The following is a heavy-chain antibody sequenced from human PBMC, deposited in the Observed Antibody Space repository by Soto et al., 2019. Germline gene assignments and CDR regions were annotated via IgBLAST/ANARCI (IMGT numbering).Heavy chain of an antibody. J-gene: IGHJ4*02. Sequence: QVQLVESGGGVVQPGRSLRLSCAASGFTFSSYGMHWVRQAPGKGLEWVAVISYDGSNKYYADSVKGRFTISRDNSKNTLYLQMNSLRAEDTAVYYCAKDQVGYCSGGRCYSQLGGGFDYWGQGTLVTVSS. V-gene: IGHV3-30*18. CDR3: AKDQVGYCSGGRCYSQLGGGFDY. CDR2: ISYDGSNK. CDR1: GFTFSSYG. D-gene: IGHD2-15*01.